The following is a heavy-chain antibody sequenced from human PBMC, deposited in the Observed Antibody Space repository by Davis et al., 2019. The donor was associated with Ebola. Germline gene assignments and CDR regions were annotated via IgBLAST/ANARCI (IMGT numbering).Heavy chain of an antibody. J-gene: IGHJ6*04. CDR3: AKDKGSGYYNEANMNNFYYYYAMDV. CDR2: ISWHTVKT. CDR1: GFTFGDYA. Sequence: SLKISCEASGFTFGDYAMDWVRQPPGQGLEWVASISWHTVKTGYSDSVTGRFTISRDNAKKSLYLEMNNVRLEDAASYYCAKDKGSGYYNEANMNNFYYYYAMDVWGKGTTVTVSS. D-gene: IGHD5-12*01. V-gene: IGHV3-9*01.